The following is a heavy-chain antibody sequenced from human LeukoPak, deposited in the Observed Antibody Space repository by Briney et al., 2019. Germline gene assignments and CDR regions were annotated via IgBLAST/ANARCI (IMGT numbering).Heavy chain of an antibody. V-gene: IGHV3-21*01. D-gene: IGHD2-2*02. CDR2: IISSSSYI. J-gene: IGHJ4*02. Sequence: PGGSLRLSCAASGFTFSSYSMNWVRQAPGKGLEWVSSIISSSSYIYYADSVKGRFTISRDNAKNSLYLQMNSLRAEDTAVYYCARDLWGRVVVPAAIDYFDYWGQGTLVTVSS. CDR1: GFTFSSYS. CDR3: ARDLWGRVVVPAAIDYFDY.